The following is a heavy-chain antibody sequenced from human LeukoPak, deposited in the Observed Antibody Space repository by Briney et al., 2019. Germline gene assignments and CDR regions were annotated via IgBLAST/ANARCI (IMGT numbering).Heavy chain of an antibody. Sequence: GGSLRLSCTASGFTFGDYAMSWVRQAPGKGLEWVGFIRSKAYTGTTEYAASVKGRFTIARDDPKSIAYLQMNSPKTEDTAVYYCTRALRIAVAGTKYYFDYWGQGTLVTVSS. CDR3: TRALRIAVAGTKYYFDY. CDR2: IRSKAYTGTT. V-gene: IGHV3-49*04. D-gene: IGHD6-19*01. J-gene: IGHJ4*02. CDR1: GFTFGDYA.